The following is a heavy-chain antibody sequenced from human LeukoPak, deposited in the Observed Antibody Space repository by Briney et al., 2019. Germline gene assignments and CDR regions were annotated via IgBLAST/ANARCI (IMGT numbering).Heavy chain of an antibody. CDR3: ARDGITGSVAFDI. CDR2: IKQDGSGK. Sequence: GGSLRLSCAASGFTFSSYWMTWVRQAPGRGLEWVANIKQDGSGKYYVDSVKGRFTISRDNAKNSLYLQMNSLRAEDTAVYYCARDGITGSVAFDIWGQETMVTVSS. CDR1: GFTFSSYW. D-gene: IGHD1-20*01. J-gene: IGHJ3*02. V-gene: IGHV3-7*01.